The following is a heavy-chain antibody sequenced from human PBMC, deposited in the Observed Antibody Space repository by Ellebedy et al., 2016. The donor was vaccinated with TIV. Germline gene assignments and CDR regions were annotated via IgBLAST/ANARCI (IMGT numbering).Heavy chain of an antibody. D-gene: IGHD3-10*01. Sequence: GESLKISCAASGFTFSSYAMHWVRQAPGKGLEWVAVISYDGSNKYYADSVKGRFTISRDNSKNTLYLQMNSLRAEDTAVYYCASGYYYGSGFLEYFQHWGQGTLVTVSS. CDR2: ISYDGSNK. CDR3: ASGYYYGSGFLEYFQH. CDR1: GFTFSSYA. J-gene: IGHJ1*01. V-gene: IGHV3-30-3*01.